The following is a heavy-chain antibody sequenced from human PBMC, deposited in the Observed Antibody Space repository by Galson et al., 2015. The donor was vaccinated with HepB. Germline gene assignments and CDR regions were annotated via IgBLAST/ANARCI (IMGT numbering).Heavy chain of an antibody. V-gene: IGHV1-18*01. CDR1: GYTFTSYG. D-gene: IGHD6-19*01. CDR3: AGAPAVAGSGNYYYYGMDV. Sequence: SVKVSCKASGYTFTSYGISWVRQAPGQGLEWMGWISAYNGNTNYAQKLQGRVTMTTDTSTSTAYMELRSLRSDDTAVYYCAGAPAVAGSGNYYYYGMDVWGQGTTVTVSS. CDR2: ISAYNGNT. J-gene: IGHJ6*02.